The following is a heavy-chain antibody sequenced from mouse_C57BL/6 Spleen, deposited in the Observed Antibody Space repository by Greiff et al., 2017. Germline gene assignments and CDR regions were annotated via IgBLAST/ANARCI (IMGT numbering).Heavy chain of an antibody. Sequence: VQLQQPGAELVRPGSSVKLSCKASGYTFTSYWMHWVKQRPIQGLEWIGNIDPSDSETHYNQKFKDKATLTVDKSSSTAYMQLSSLTSEDSAVYYCALYDYDEEYYFDYWGQGTTLTVSS. D-gene: IGHD2-4*01. CDR3: ALYDYDEEYYFDY. J-gene: IGHJ2*01. V-gene: IGHV1-52*01. CDR1: GYTFTSYW. CDR2: IDPSDSET.